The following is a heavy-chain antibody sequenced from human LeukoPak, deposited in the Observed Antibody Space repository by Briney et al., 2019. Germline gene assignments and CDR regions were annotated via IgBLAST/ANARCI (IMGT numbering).Heavy chain of an antibody. CDR3: ARVGGTNFYYYGMDV. CDR1: GDSISSGGFH. J-gene: IGHJ6*02. V-gene: IGHV4-31*03. D-gene: IGHD1-26*01. Sequence: SETLSLTCTVSGDSISSGGFHWSWIRQHPGKGLEWIGYIYYSGTTYYNPSLKSRVTISVDTSKNQFSLKLSSVTVADTAVYYCARVGGTNFYYYGMDVWGQGTTVTVSS. CDR2: IYYSGTT.